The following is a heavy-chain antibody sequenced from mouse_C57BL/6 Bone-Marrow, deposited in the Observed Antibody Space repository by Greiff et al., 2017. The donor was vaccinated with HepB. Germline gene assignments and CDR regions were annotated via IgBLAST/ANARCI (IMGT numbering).Heavy chain of an antibody. V-gene: IGHV2-2*01. CDR2: IWSGGST. CDR1: GFSLTSYG. J-gene: IGHJ2*01. D-gene: IGHD1-1*01. Sequence: VKLVESGPGLVQPSQSLSITCTVSGFSLTSYGVHWVRQSPGKGLEWLGVIWSGGSTDYNAAFISRLSISKDNSKSQVFFKMNSLQADDTAIYYCARNWGTTVVGEYYFDYWGQGTTLTVSS. CDR3: ARNWGTTVVGEYYFDY.